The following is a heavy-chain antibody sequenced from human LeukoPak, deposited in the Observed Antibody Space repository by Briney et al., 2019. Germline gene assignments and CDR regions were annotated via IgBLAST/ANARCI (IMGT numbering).Heavy chain of an antibody. CDR2: INHSGST. D-gene: IGHD2-2*01. V-gene: IGHV4-34*01. J-gene: IGHJ5*02. Sequence: PSETLSLTCAVYGGSFSGYYWSWIRQPPGKGLEWIGEINHSGSTNYNPSLKSRVTISVDTSKNQFSLKLSSATAADTAVYYCARHVVPAADNHPWGQGTLVTVSS. CDR1: GGSFSGYY. CDR3: ARHVVPAADNHP.